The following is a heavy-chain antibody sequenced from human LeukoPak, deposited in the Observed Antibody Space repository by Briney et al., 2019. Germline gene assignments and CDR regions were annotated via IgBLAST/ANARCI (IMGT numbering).Heavy chain of an antibody. D-gene: IGHD2-21*01. CDR1: GDSITSDY. Sequence: SETLSLTCIVSGDSITSDYWSWIRQSPGKGLEWIGYINNSGNSEFKPSLKSRVTISVDRSKKQVSLKMTSVTAADTAVYYCARLDCISNTCYNYWALGALVTVS. V-gene: IGHV4-59*08. J-gene: IGHJ4*02. CDR3: ARLDCISNTCYNY. CDR2: INNSGNS.